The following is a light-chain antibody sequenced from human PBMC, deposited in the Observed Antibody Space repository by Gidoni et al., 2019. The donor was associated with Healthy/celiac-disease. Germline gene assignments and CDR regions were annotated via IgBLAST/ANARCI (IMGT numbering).Light chain of an antibody. J-gene: IGKJ2*04. CDR1: QDISNY. Sequence: DIQMTQSPSSLSASVGDRVTITCQASQDISNYLNWYQQKPGKAPKLQIYDASNLETGVPSRFSGSGSGTDFTFTISSLQPEDIATYYCQQYDNLLCSFGQGTKLEIK. CDR3: QQYDNLLCS. CDR2: DAS. V-gene: IGKV1-33*01.